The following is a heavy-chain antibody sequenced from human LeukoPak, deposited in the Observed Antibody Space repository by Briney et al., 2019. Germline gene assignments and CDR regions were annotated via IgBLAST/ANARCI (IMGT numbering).Heavy chain of an antibody. J-gene: IGHJ3*02. CDR1: GFTFDDYA. Sequence: GGSLRLSCAASGFTFDDYAMHWVRQAPGKGLEWVSGINWNGGSTGYADSVKGRFTISRDNAKNSLYLQMNSLRAEDTALYYCARDYDILTGYYAELNAFDIWGQGTMVTVSS. D-gene: IGHD3-9*01. CDR2: INWNGGST. V-gene: IGHV3-20*04. CDR3: ARDYDILTGYYAELNAFDI.